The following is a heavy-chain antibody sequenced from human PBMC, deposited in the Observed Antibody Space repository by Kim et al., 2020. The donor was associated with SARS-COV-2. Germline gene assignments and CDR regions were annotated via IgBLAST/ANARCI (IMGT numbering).Heavy chain of an antibody. CDR3: AKDSLGAQFDY. Sequence: SLRLSCAASGFTFSSYGMHWVRQAPGKGLEWVAVIWYDGSNKYYADSVKGRFTISRDNSKNTLYLQMNSLRAEDTAVYYCAKDSLGAQFDYWGQGTLVTVSS. CDR2: IWYDGSNK. CDR1: GFTFSSYG. J-gene: IGHJ4*02. V-gene: IGHV3-33*06.